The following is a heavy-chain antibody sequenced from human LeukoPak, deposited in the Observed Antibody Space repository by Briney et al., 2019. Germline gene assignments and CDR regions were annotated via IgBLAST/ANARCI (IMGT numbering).Heavy chain of an antibody. Sequence: PSETLSLTCIVSGGSIGTYYWSWIRQSPGKGLEWIGYIYVTGSTRYNPYLQSRVTISVDTSRNQFFLKMSSVTAADTAVYYCARHIWGGIGDMDVWGTGTKVTVSS. V-gene: IGHV4-59*08. D-gene: IGHD3-16*02. CDR3: ARHIWGGIGDMDV. J-gene: IGHJ6*03. CDR1: GGSIGTYY. CDR2: IYVTGST.